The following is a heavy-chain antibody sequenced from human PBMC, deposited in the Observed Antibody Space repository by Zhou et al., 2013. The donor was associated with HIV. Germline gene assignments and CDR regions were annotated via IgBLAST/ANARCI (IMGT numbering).Heavy chain of an antibody. J-gene: IGHJ5*02. CDR2: INPNSADT. V-gene: IGHV1-2*02. D-gene: IGHD6-13*01. CDR1: GYTFTTSD. CDR3: ARSVTRQQQAPGP. Sequence: QVQLVQSGAEVKKPGASVKVSCKASGYTFTTSDIHWVRQASGQGLEWMGWINPNSADTEFEQKFQGRVFMTRDTSMSTAYMELTRLKSDDTAVYYCARSVTRQQQAPGPWGQGTLVTVSS.